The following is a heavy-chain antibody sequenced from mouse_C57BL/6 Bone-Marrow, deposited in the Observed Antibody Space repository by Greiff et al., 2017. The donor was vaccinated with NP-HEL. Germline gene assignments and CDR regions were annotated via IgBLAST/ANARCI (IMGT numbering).Heavy chain of an antibody. J-gene: IGHJ4*01. CDR2: ISSGGSYT. Sequence: EVQVVESGGDLVKPGGSLKLSCAASGFTFSSYGMSWVRQTPDKRLEWVATISSGGSYTYYPDSVKGRFTISRDNAKNTLYLQMSSLKSEDTAMYYCASLITTVVATGAMDYWGQGTSVTVSS. D-gene: IGHD1-1*01. CDR1: GFTFSSYG. V-gene: IGHV5-6*01. CDR3: ASLITTVVATGAMDY.